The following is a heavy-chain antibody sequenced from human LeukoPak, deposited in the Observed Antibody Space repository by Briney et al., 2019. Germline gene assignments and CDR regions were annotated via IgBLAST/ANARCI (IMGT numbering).Heavy chain of an antibody. J-gene: IGHJ2*01. CDR2: MFSSGST. D-gene: IGHD6-19*01. CDR1: GGSISSFY. CDR3: ARVLEGSSGQHWYFDL. V-gene: IGHV4-59*12. Sequence: SETLSLTCSVSGGSISSFYWNWIRQPPGKGLEWIGYMFSSGSTNYNPSLKSRVTISIDTSKNQLSLKLSSVTAADTAVYYCARVLEGSSGQHWYFDLWGRGTLVTVSS.